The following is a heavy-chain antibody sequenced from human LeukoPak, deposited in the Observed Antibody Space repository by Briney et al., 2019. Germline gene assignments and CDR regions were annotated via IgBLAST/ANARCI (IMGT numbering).Heavy chain of an antibody. J-gene: IGHJ4*02. Sequence: PGGSLRLSCAAYGFTFSSYAMHWVRQAPGKGLEWVAVISYDGSNKYYADSVKGRFTISRDNSKNTLYLQMNSLRAEDTAVYYCASSSAAIDYWGQGTLVTVSS. CDR1: GFTFSSYA. D-gene: IGHD6-13*01. CDR3: ASSSAAIDY. CDR2: ISYDGSNK. V-gene: IGHV3-30-3*01.